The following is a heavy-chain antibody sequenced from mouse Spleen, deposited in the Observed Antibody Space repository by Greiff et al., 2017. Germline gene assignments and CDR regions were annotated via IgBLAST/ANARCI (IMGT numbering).Heavy chain of an antibody. V-gene: IGHV1-42*01. CDR1: GYSFTGYY. D-gene: IGHD1-1*01. Sequence: VQLQQSGPELVKPGASVKISCKASGYSFTGYYMNWVKQSPEKSLEWIGEINPSTGGTTYNQKFKAKATLTVDKSSSTAYMQLKSLTSEDSAVYYCAPLLRVYYFDYWGQGTTLTVSS. J-gene: IGHJ2*01. CDR2: INPSTGGT. CDR3: APLLRVYYFDY.